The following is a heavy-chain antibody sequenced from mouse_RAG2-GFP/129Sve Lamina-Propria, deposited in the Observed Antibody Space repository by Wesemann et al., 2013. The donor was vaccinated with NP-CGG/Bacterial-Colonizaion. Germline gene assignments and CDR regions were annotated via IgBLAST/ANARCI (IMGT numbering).Heavy chain of an antibody. Sequence: EVQLQQSGPELVKPGASVKMSCKASGYTFTDYYMNWVKQSHGKSLEWIGYINPYNDGTKYNEKFKGKATLTSDKSSSTAYMELSSLTSEDSAVYYCASEGGARATFAYWGQGTTLTVSS. CDR2: INPYNDGT. D-gene: IGHD3-1*01. CDR3: ASEGGARATFAY. J-gene: IGHJ2*01. CDR1: GYTFTDYY. V-gene: IGHV1-14*01.